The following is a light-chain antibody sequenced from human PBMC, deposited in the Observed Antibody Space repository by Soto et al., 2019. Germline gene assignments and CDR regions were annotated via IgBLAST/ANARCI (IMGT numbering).Light chain of an antibody. CDR3: QQYNNWPPT. CDR1: QSVRSN. CDR2: GAS. Sequence: EIVMTQSPATLSVSPGERATLSCRASQSVRSNLAWCQQKPGQAPRLLIYGASTRATGIPARFSGSGSGTEFTLTISSLQSEDFAVYYCQQYNNWPPTFGQGTKVEIK. V-gene: IGKV3-15*01. J-gene: IGKJ1*01.